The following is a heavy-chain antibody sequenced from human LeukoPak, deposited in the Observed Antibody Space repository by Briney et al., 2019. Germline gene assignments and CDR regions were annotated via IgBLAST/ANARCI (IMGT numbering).Heavy chain of an antibody. J-gene: IGHJ5*02. CDR2: IYHSGST. V-gene: IGHV4-38-2*02. D-gene: IGHD1-20*01. Sequence: SETLSLTCTVSGYSISSGYYWGWIRQPPGKGLEWIGSIYHSGSTYYNPSLKSRVTISVDTSKNPLSLKLSSVTAADTAVYYCARDRRYNWNHNWFDPWGQGTLVTVSS. CDR3: ARDRRYNWNHNWFDP. CDR1: GYSISSGYY.